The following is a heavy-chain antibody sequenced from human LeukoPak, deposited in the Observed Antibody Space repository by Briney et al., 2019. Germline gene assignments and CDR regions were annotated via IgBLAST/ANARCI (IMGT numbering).Heavy chain of an antibody. Sequence: SETLSLTCTVSGGSISSSTHYWGWIRQPPGKGLEWIGNIYYNGSTYYNPSLKSRVTISVDTSKNQFSLKLSSVTAADTAVYYCARYLMITFGGVIVTDNAFDIWGQGTMVTVSS. V-gene: IGHV4-39*01. CDR1: GGSISSSTHY. CDR2: IYYNGST. D-gene: IGHD3-16*02. CDR3: ARYLMITFGGVIVTDNAFDI. J-gene: IGHJ3*02.